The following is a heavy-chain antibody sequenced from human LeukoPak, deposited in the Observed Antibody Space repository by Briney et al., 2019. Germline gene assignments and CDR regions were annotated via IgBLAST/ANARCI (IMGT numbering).Heavy chain of an antibody. CDR2: ISSSGGTI. D-gene: IGHD2-2*01. J-gene: IGHJ4*02. Sequence: SGGSLRLSCAASGFTFSSYSMNWVRQAPGKGLEWISYISSSGGTIYYADSVKGRFTISRDNAKKSLYLQMNSLRAEDTAVYYCAREGCSSTSCYDYWGQGTLVIVSS. CDR3: AREGCSSTSCYDY. CDR1: GFTFSSYS. V-gene: IGHV3-48*04.